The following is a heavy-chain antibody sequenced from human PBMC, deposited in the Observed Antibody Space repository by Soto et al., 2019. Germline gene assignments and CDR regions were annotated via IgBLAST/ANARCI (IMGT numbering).Heavy chain of an antibody. CDR3: ARGIGGYPCDY. CDR1: GGSISSGGYF. J-gene: IGHJ4*02. Sequence: QVQLQESGPGLVKPSQTLSLTCTVSGGSISSGGYFWSWVRQLPGKGLDWIGSIHYSGRTNYNQSLKSRVTISIATSKNQFSLKLSSVTAADTAVYYCARGIGGYPCDYWGQGTLVTVSS. CDR2: IHYSGRT. V-gene: IGHV4-31*03. D-gene: IGHD3-10*01.